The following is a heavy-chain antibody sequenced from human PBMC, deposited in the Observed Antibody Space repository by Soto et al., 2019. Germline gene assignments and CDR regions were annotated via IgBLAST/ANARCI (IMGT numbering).Heavy chain of an antibody. J-gene: IGHJ6*02. D-gene: IGHD3-3*01. V-gene: IGHV3-33*01. CDR3: ARDASYYSLWSGYYPSRNGMDV. CDR2: IWYDGSKK. Sequence: QVQVVESGGGVVQPGRSLRLSCAASGFTFSSFGMHWVRQAPGKVLEWVSLIWYDGSKKSYGDSVKGRFTISRDNSRNTVYLQMNSLRADDTAVYYCARDASYYSLWSGYYPSRNGMDVWGQGPTVTVSS. CDR1: GFTFSSFG.